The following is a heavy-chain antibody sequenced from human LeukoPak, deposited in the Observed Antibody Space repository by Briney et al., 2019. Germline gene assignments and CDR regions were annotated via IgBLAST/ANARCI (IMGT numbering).Heavy chain of an antibody. CDR2: IWYDGSNK. CDR1: GFTFSSYG. CDR3: ARDPNLGGGSCYI. J-gene: IGHJ4*02. Sequence: QSGGSLRLSCAASGFTFSSYGMHWVRQAPGKGLEWVAVIWYDGSNKYYADSVKGRFTISRGNSKNTLYLQMNSLRAEDTAVYYCARDPNLGGGSCYIWGQGTLVTVSS. D-gene: IGHD2-15*01. V-gene: IGHV3-33*01.